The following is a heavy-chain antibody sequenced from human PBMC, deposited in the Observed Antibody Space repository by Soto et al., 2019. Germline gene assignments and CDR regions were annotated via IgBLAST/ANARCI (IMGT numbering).Heavy chain of an antibody. CDR2: IDWDDDK. CDR1: GFSLSTSGMC. V-gene: IGHV2-70*01. Sequence: SGPTLVNPTQTLTLTCTFSGFSLSTSGMCVSWIRQPPGKALEWLALIDWDDDKYYSTSLKTRLTISKDTSKNQVVLTMTNMDPVDTATYYCARTNIAARTQGYGMDVWGQGTTVPVSS. CDR3: ARTNIAARTQGYGMDV. D-gene: IGHD6-6*01. J-gene: IGHJ6*02.